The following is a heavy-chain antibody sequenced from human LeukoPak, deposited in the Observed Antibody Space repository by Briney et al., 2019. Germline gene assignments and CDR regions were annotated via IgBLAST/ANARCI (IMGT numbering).Heavy chain of an antibody. CDR2: IDYTGNT. Sequence: SETLSLTCTVSGGSISSPYYSWGWIRQPPGKGLEWIGNIDYTGNTYYNPSLRSRVSISVDTSNNHFSLKLTSLTAADAAVFYCARLSGPLGFCSGGSCCSDWYFDLWGRGTLVTVSS. V-gene: IGHV4-39*02. J-gene: IGHJ2*01. CDR1: GGSISSPYYS. CDR3: ARLSGPLGFCSGGSCCSDWYFDL. D-gene: IGHD2-15*01.